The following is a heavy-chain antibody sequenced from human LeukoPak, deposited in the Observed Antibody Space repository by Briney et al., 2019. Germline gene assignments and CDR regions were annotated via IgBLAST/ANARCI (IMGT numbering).Heavy chain of an antibody. Sequence: GGSLRLSCAASGFTFSSYGMNWVRQASGKGLEWVSGISASGGRTFYADSVKGRFTISRDNSKNTLYLQMNSLRAEDTALYYCARVSDISVAAYFDYWGQGTLVTVSS. V-gene: IGHV3-23*01. D-gene: IGHD6-19*01. CDR2: ISASGGRT. J-gene: IGHJ4*02. CDR3: ARVSDISVAAYFDY. CDR1: GFTFSSYG.